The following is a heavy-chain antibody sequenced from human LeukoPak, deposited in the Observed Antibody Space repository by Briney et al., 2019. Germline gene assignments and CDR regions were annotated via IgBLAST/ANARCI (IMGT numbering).Heavy chain of an antibody. Sequence: GGSLRLSCAASGFTFSSYSMNWVRQAPGKGLEWVSSISSSSSYIYYADSVKGRFTISRDNAKNSLYLQMNSLRAEDTAVYYCAKDPRRYSPNWFDPWGQGTLVTVSS. CDR1: GFTFSSYS. CDR3: AKDPRRYSPNWFDP. J-gene: IGHJ5*02. CDR2: ISSSSSYI. V-gene: IGHV3-21*04. D-gene: IGHD6-13*01.